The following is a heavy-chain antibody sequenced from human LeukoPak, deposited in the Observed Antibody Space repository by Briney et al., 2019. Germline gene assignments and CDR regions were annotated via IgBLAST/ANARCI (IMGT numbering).Heavy chain of an antibody. CDR1: GFTFSSYA. D-gene: IGHD3-9*01. CDR2: ISYDGSNK. V-gene: IGHV3-30-3*01. CDR3: ARVGYYDILTGYSPLWD. J-gene: IGHJ4*02. Sequence: PGGSLRLSCAASGFTFSSYAMHWVRQAPGKGLEWVAVISYDGSNKYYADSVKGRFTISRDSSKNTLYLQMNSLRAEDTAVYYCARVGYYDILTGYSPLWDWGQGTPVTVSS.